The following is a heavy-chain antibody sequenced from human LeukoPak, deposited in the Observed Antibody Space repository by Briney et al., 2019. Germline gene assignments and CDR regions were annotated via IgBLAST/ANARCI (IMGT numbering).Heavy chain of an antibody. CDR1: GGSFSGYY. V-gene: IGHV4-34*01. J-gene: IGHJ4*02. D-gene: IGHD6-6*01. CDR2: SNHSGST. CDR3: ARGPSSIAARPSLGFDY. Sequence: SETLSLTCAVYGGSFSGYYWSWIRQPPGKGLEWIGESNHSGSTNYNPSLKSRVTISVDTSKNQFSLKLSSVTAADTAVYYCARGPSSIAARPSLGFDYWGQGTLVTVSS.